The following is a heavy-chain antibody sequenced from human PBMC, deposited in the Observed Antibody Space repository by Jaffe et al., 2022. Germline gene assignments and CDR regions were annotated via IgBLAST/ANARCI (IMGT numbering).Heavy chain of an antibody. J-gene: IGHJ6*03. D-gene: IGHD1-20*01. Sequence: QITLKESGPTLVKPTQTLTLTCTFSGFSLSTSGVGVGWIRQPPGKALEWLALIYWDDDKRYSPSLKSRLTITKDTSKNQVVLTMTNMDPVDTATYYCAHSRITGSLRDYYYYYMDVWGKGTTVTVSS. CDR1: GFSLSTSGVG. CDR2: IYWDDDK. CDR3: AHSRITGSLRDYYYYYMDV. V-gene: IGHV2-5*02.